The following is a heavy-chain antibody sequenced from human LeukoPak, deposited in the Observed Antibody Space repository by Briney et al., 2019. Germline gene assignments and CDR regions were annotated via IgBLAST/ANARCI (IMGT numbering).Heavy chain of an antibody. CDR1: GFTFSSYS. D-gene: IGHD6-13*01. CDR3: ARGQQLFWFDP. J-gene: IGHJ5*02. V-gene: IGHV3-21*01. CDR2: ISSSSSYI. Sequence: GGSLRLSCAVSGFTFSSYSMNWVRQAPGKGLEWVSSISSSSSYIYYADSVKGRFTISRDNAKNSLYLQMNSLRAEDTAVYYCARGQQLFWFDPWGQGTLVTVSS.